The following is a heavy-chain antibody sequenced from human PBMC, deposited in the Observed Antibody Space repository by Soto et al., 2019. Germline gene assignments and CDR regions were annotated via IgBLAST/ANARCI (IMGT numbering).Heavy chain of an antibody. Sequence: SAVKVSCKASGGSFRTYTTSWVLQAPGQVIEWVGGIIPIFGTVNYAQKLRDRVTITADESTSTAYMELTNLRSEDTAVYYCTRDRGSTRLYDAMAVWGQGTTVTVSS. CDR3: TRDRGSTRLYDAMAV. D-gene: IGHD1-7*01. CDR1: GGSFRTYT. CDR2: IIPIFGTV. J-gene: IGHJ6*01. V-gene: IGHV1-69*01.